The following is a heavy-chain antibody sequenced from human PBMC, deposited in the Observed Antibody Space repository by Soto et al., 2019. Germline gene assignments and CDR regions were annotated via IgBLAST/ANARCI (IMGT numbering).Heavy chain of an antibody. CDR3: TTYYDILTGYYKFTRVDY. CDR2: IKSKTDGGTT. V-gene: IGHV3-15*07. CDR1: GFTFSNAW. J-gene: IGHJ4*02. Sequence: GGSLRLSCAASGFTFSNAWMNWVRQAPGKGLEWVGRIKSKTDGGTTDYAAPVKGRFTISRDDSKNTLYLQMNSLKTEDTAVYYCTTYYDILTGYYKFTRVDYWGQGTLVTVSS. D-gene: IGHD3-9*01.